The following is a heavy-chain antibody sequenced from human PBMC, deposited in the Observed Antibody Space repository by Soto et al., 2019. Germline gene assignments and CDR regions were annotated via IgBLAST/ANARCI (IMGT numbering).Heavy chain of an antibody. J-gene: IGHJ4*02. CDR2: IYYSGST. Sequence: SETLSLTCTVSGGSISSSSYYWGWIRQPPGKGLEWIGSIYYSGSTYYNPSLKSRVTISVDTSKNQFSLKLSSVTAADTAVYYCASQGVTMVRGVIVLFDYWGQGTLVTVSS. V-gene: IGHV4-39*01. D-gene: IGHD3-10*01. CDR1: GGSISSSSYY. CDR3: ASQGVTMVRGVIVLFDY.